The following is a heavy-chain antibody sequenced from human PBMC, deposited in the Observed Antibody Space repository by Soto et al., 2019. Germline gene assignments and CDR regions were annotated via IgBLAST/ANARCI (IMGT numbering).Heavy chain of an antibody. CDR3: ANNPRYFDYPDWLPGPPYYYYGMDV. CDR2: ISYDGSNK. J-gene: IGHJ6*02. Sequence: QVQLVESGGGVVQPGRSLRLSCAASGFTFSSYGMHWVRQAPGKGLEWVAVISYDGSNKYYADSVKGRFTISRDNSKNTLYLQMNSLRAEDTAVYYCANNPRYFDYPDWLPGPPYYYYGMDVWGQGTTVTVSS. CDR1: GFTFSSYG. V-gene: IGHV3-30*18. D-gene: IGHD3-9*01.